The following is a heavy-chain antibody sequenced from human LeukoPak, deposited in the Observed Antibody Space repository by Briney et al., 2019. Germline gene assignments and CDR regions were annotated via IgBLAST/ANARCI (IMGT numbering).Heavy chain of an antibody. V-gene: IGHV4-4*07. J-gene: IGHJ2*01. Sequence: PSETLSLTCSVSGDSIRGYYWNWIRQPAGKGLEWIGRIYTSGSTDYKPSLKSRVTMSVDASKKWFSLKMTSLTAADTAVYYCARGVTSVKSFWYFDLWGRGTLVTVSS. CDR2: IYTSGST. CDR3: ARGVTSVKSFWYFDL. D-gene: IGHD4-11*01. CDR1: GDSIRGYY.